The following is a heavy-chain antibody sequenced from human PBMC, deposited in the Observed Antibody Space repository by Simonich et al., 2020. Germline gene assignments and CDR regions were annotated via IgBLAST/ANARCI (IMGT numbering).Heavy chain of an antibody. D-gene: IGHD1-26*01. J-gene: IGHJ3*02. CDR3: ARGIVGASGAFDI. V-gene: IGHV3-21*01. CDR2: IRSSSMYI. CDR1: GFPFSSNR. Sequence: EVQLVESGGGLVKPGGSLRLSCAASGFPFSSNRLNWVRQAPRKGRDMDSSIRSSSMYIYYADSVKGRFTNARDNAKNSLYLQMNSLRAEDTAVYYCARGIVGASGAFDIWGQGTMVTVSS.